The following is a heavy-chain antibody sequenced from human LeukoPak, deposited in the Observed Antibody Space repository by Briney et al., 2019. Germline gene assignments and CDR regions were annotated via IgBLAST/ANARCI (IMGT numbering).Heavy chain of an antibody. CDR1: GGSISSYY. V-gene: IGHV4-4*07. CDR3: ARDIVGATAGDYYYYYMDV. J-gene: IGHJ6*03. Sequence: SETLSLTCTVSGGSISSYYWSWIRQPAGKGLEWIGRIYTSGSTNYNPSLKSRVTMSVDTSKNQFSLKLSSVTAADTAVYYCARDIVGATAGDYYYYYMDVWGKGTTVTISS. CDR2: IYTSGST. D-gene: IGHD1-26*01.